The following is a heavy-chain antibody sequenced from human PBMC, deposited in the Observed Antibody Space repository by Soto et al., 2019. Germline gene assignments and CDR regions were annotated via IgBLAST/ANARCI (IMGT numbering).Heavy chain of an antibody. CDR2: ISSSSSYI. CDR1: GFTFSSYS. D-gene: IGHD1-26*01. Sequence: EVQLVESGGGLVKPGGSLRLSCAASGFTFSSYSLNWVRQAPGKGLEWVSSISSSSSYIFYADSVKGRFTIPRDNAKNSLYLQMNSLRAEDTAVYYCARDREGVGAGLFWGQGTMVTVSS. CDR3: ARDREGVGAGLF. V-gene: IGHV3-21*01. J-gene: IGHJ3*01.